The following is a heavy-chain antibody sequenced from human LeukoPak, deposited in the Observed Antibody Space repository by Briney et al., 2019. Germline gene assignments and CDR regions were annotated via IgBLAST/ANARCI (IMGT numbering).Heavy chain of an antibody. CDR1: GFTFSSYA. V-gene: IGHV3-23*01. Sequence: PGGSLRLSCAASGFTFSSYAMSLVRQAPGKGLEWVSAISGSDGSTYYADSVKGRFTISRDNSKNTLYLQMNSLIAEDTAVYYCAKANDSSGYYYPFDYWGQGTLVTVSS. CDR2: ISGSDGST. D-gene: IGHD3-22*01. CDR3: AKANDSSGYYYPFDY. J-gene: IGHJ4*02.